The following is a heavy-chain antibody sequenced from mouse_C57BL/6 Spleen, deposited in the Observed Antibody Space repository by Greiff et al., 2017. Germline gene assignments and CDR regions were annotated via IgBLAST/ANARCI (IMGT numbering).Heavy chain of an antibody. CDR3: ARHGPYYYGSSYSWFAY. V-gene: IGHV1-62-2*01. Sequence: QVQLQQSGAELVKPGASVKLSCKASGYTFTEYTIHWVKQRSGQGLEWIGWFYPGSGSIKYNEKFKDKATLTADKSSSTVYMGLSRLTSEDSAVYFCARHGPYYYGSSYSWFAYWGQGTLVTVSA. D-gene: IGHD1-1*01. CDR1: GYTFTEYT. CDR2: FYPGSGSI. J-gene: IGHJ3*01.